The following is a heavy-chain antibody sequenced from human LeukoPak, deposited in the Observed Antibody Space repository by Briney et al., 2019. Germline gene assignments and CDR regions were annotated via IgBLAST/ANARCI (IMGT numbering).Heavy chain of an antibody. D-gene: IGHD1-26*01. CDR2: MNPNSGNT. CDR3: AGFMRGSDAFDI. Sequence: GASVKVSCKASGYTFTSYDINWVRQATGQGLEWMGWMNPNSGNTGYAQKFQGRVTITRNTSISTAYMELSSPRSEDTAVYYCAGFMRGSDAFDIWGQGTMVTVSS. CDR1: GYTFTSYD. V-gene: IGHV1-8*03. J-gene: IGHJ3*02.